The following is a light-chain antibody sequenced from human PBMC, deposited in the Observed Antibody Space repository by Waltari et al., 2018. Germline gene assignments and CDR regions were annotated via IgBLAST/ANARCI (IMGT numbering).Light chain of an antibody. CDR2: AAS. Sequence: DIQMTQSPSSLSASVGDRVTITCRASQSISSYLNWYQQKPGKAPKLLIYAASSLQSGVPSRFSGSGPGTDFTHIISSLQPEDFATYYCQQSYSTPRTFGQGTKVEVK. CDR1: QSISSY. J-gene: IGKJ1*01. V-gene: IGKV1-39*01. CDR3: QQSYSTPRT.